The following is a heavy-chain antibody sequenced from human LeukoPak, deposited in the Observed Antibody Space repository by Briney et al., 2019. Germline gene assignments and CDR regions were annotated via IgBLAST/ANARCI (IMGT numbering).Heavy chain of an antibody. Sequence: GGSLRLSCEASGFTFSSFAMSWVRQAPGKGLEWVSTISGSGGSTYFTDSVKGRFTISRDNSKNTLYLQMNSLRAEDTAVYYCAKDPSLFDYWGQGTLVTVSS. CDR2: ISGSGGST. CDR3: AKDPSLFDY. CDR1: GFTFSSFA. J-gene: IGHJ4*02. V-gene: IGHV3-23*01.